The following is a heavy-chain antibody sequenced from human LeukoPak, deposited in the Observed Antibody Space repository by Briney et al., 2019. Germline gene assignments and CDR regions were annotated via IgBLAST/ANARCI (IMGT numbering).Heavy chain of an antibody. Sequence: ASVKVSSKASGGTFSSYAISWVRQAPGQGLEWMGRIIPILGIANYAQKFQGRVTITADKSTSTAYMELSRLRSEDTAVYYCASHQPPPNDWFDPWGQGTLVTVSS. CDR3: ASHQPPPNDWFDP. D-gene: IGHD2-2*01. V-gene: IGHV1-69*04. CDR1: GGTFSSYA. J-gene: IGHJ5*02. CDR2: IIPILGIA.